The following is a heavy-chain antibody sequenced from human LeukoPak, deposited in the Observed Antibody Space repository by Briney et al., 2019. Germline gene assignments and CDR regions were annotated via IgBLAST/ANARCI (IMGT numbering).Heavy chain of an antibody. D-gene: IGHD3-9*01. J-gene: IGHJ4*02. CDR3: ARGLTGYYM. CDR1: GFTFSSYA. Sequence: GGSLRLSCAASGFTFSSYAMHWVRQAPGKGLEWVAVISYDGSNKYYADSVKGRFTISRDNAKNSLYLQMNSLRAEDTAVYYCARGLTGYYMWGQGTLVTVSS. V-gene: IGHV3-30-3*01. CDR2: ISYDGSNK.